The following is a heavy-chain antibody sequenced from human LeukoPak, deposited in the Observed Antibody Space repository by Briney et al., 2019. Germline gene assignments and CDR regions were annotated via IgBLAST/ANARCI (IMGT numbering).Heavy chain of an antibody. V-gene: IGHV4-39*01. CDR2: IYYSGST. CDR1: GGSLSSSSYY. J-gene: IGHJ4*02. CDR3: ARQPGNHFDY. Sequence: SETLSLTCTVSGGSLSSSSYYWGWIRQPPGKGLEWIGSIYYSGSTYYNPSLKSRVTISVDTSKNQFSLKLSSVTAADTAVYYCARQPGNHFDYWGQGTLVTVSS. D-gene: IGHD1-14*01.